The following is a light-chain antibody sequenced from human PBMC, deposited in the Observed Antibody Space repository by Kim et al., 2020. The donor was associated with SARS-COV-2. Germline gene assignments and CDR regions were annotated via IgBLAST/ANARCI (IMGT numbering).Light chain of an antibody. Sequence: LGQTLRVACHGDSLRSYFAILYQQKPGQAHPLVIYGKANRPSGIPDRFSGSSSGRTASLTITGTQAEDEADYYCMSRDTDGPHNYVFGTGTKVTVL. V-gene: IGLV3-19*01. CDR2: GKA. CDR3: MSRDTDGPHNYV. CDR1: SLRSYF. J-gene: IGLJ1*01.